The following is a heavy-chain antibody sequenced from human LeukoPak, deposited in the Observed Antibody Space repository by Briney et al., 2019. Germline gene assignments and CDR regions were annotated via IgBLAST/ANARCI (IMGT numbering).Heavy chain of an antibody. V-gene: IGHV3-15*07. CDR2: IKSKTDGGTT. J-gene: IGHJ6*02. CDR3: TTDRSSWYRVAHYYYSYYGMDV. D-gene: IGHD6-13*01. Sequence: GGSLRLSCAASGFTFSNAWMNWVRQAPGKGLEWVGRIKSKTDGGTTDYAAPVKGRFTISRDDSKNTLYLQMNSLKTEDTAVYYCTTDRSSWYRVAHYYYSYYGMDVWGQGTTVTVSS. CDR1: GFTFSNAW.